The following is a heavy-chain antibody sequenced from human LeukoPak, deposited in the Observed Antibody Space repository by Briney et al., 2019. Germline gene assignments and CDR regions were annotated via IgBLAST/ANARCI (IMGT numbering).Heavy chain of an antibody. D-gene: IGHD3-10*01. V-gene: IGHV4-39*01. CDR2: IYYSGST. Sequence: SETLSLTCTVSGGSISSYYWGWIRQPPGKGLEWIGSIYYSGSTYYNPSLKSRVTISVDTSKNQFSLKLSSVTAADTAVYYCARRDITMVRGVIIGNWFDPWGQGTLVTVSS. J-gene: IGHJ5*02. CDR1: GGSISSYY. CDR3: ARRDITMVRGVIIGNWFDP.